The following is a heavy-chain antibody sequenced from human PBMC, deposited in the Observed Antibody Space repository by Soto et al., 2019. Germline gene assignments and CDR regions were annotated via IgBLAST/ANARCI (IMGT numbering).Heavy chain of an antibody. D-gene: IGHD1-7*01. CDR2: ISGSGSST. Sequence: PGGSLRLSCAASGFTFSSYAMSWVRQAPGKGLEWVSAISGSGSSTYYADSVKGRFTISRDNSKNTLYLQMNSLRAEDTAVYYCAKDQFWNYGADFDYWGQGTLVTVS. CDR3: AKDQFWNYGADFDY. J-gene: IGHJ4*02. V-gene: IGHV3-23*01. CDR1: GFTFSSYA.